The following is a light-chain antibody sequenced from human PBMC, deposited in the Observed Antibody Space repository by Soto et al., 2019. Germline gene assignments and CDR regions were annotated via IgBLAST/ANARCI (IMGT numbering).Light chain of an antibody. J-gene: IGKJ1*01. CDR2: AAS. V-gene: IGKV1-8*01. Sequence: AILITQSQSSFCASTGDRGNITCRASQGISSYLAWYQQKPGKAPKLLIYAASTLQSGVPSRFSGSGSGTDFTLTISCLQSEDFATYYCQQYYSYPWTFGQGTKVDI. CDR3: QQYYSYPWT. CDR1: QGISSY.